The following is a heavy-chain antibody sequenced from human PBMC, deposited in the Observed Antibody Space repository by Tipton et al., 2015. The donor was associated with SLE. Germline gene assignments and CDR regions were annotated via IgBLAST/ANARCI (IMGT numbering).Heavy chain of an antibody. Sequence: TLSLTCTVSVGSISSGGYYWSWIRQHPGKGLEWIGYIYYSGSTYYNPSLKSQVTISVDTSKNQLSLKLSSVTAADTAVYYCARAASGCSSASCPFDYWGQGTLVTVSS. CDR2: IYYSGST. D-gene: IGHD2-2*01. V-gene: IGHV4-31*01. CDR3: ARAASGCSSASCPFDY. CDR1: VGSISSGGYY. J-gene: IGHJ4*02.